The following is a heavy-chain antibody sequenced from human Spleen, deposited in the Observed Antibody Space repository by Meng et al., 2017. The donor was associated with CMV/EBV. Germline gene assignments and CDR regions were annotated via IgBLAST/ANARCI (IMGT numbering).Heavy chain of an antibody. J-gene: IGHJ5*02. CDR3: ARTSSTSSNWFDP. D-gene: IGHD2-2*01. Sequence: KVSCKGSRYNFADYWIAWVRQMPGKGLEWMGIIYPGDSDTRYSPSFQGQVTISADKSISTAYLQWSSLKASDTAMYYCARTSSTSSNWFDPWGQGTLVTVSS. CDR1: RYNFADYW. CDR2: IYPGDSDT. V-gene: IGHV5-51*01.